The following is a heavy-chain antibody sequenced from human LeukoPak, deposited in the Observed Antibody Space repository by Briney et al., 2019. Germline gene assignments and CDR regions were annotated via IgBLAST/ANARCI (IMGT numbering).Heavy chain of an antibody. CDR3: AKGMSAVTKIDY. CDR1: GFTFSSYA. J-gene: IGHJ4*02. Sequence: GGSLSLSCATSGFTFSSYAMSWVRQAPGKGLEWVSAISGSGGSTYYADSAKGRFTISRDNSKNTLYLQMNSLRAEDTAVYYCAKGMSAVTKIDYWGQGTLVTVSS. D-gene: IGHD4-17*01. V-gene: IGHV3-23*01. CDR2: ISGSGGST.